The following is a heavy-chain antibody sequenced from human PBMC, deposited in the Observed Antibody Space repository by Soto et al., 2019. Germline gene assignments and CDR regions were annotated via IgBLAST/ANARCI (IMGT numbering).Heavy chain of an antibody. D-gene: IGHD6-13*01. Sequence: EVQLLESGGGLVQPGGSLRLSCAASGFTFSSYAMSWVRQAPGKGLEWVSAISGSGGSTYYADSVKGRFTISRDNSKNTLYLQMNSLRAEDTAVYYCAKDDRSSWSVYYYYGMDVWGQGTTVTVSS. CDR3: AKDDRSSWSVYYYYGMDV. V-gene: IGHV3-23*01. J-gene: IGHJ6*02. CDR2: ISGSGGST. CDR1: GFTFSSYA.